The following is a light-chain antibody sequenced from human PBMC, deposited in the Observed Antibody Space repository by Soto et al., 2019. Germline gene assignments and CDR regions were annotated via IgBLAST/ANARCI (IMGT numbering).Light chain of an antibody. CDR1: QSVSSN. V-gene: IGKV3-15*01. CDR2: GAS. Sequence: EIVMTQSPATLSVSPGERATLSCRASQSVSSNLAWYQQKPGQAPRLLIYGASTRATGIPARFSGSGSGTEFTLTISSLQSEDFAVDYCQKYTNLPVFGGGTNVDIK. CDR3: QKYTNLPV. J-gene: IGKJ4*01.